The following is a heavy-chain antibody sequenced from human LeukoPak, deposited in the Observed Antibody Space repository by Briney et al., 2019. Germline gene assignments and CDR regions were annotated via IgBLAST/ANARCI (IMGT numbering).Heavy chain of an antibody. D-gene: IGHD2-15*01. CDR1: GYTFTGYY. CDR3: ARAQTYCSGVTCYPDS. CDR2: INPNSGGT. J-gene: IGHJ4*02. Sequence: ASVKVSCKASGYTFTGYYIHWVRQAPGQGLEWMGWINPNSGGTKYAQKFQGRVTMTRDTSISTAYMELSRLISDDTAVYYCARAQTYCSGVTCYPDSWGQGTLVTVSS. V-gene: IGHV1-2*02.